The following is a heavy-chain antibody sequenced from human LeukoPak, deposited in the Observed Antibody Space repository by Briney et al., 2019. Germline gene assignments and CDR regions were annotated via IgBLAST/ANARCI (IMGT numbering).Heavy chain of an antibody. CDR3: ARDLWYRTYYYYYGMDV. Sequence: GASVKVSCKASGYTFTGYYMHWVRQAPGQGLEWLGIFNPNAGSATYAQKFQGRVTMTRDTSTSTVYMELSSLRSEDTAVYYCARDLWYRTYYYYYGMDVWGQGTTVTVSS. CDR1: GYTFTGYY. J-gene: IGHJ6*02. CDR2: FNPNAGSA. D-gene: IGHD2-21*01. V-gene: IGHV1-46*01.